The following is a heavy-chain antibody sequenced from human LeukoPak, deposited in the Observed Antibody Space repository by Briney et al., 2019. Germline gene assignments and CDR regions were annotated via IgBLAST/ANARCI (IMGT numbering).Heavy chain of an antibody. CDR1: GFTFSSYA. V-gene: IGHV3-30*04. Sequence: GGSLRLSCAASGFTFSSYAMHWVRQAPGKGLEWVAVISYDGSNKYYADSVKGRFTISRDNAKNTLYLQMNSLRAEDTAVYYCARGADTGYSSGSWGQGTLVTVSS. J-gene: IGHJ5*02. CDR2: ISYDGSNK. CDR3: ARGADTGYSSGS. D-gene: IGHD6-19*01.